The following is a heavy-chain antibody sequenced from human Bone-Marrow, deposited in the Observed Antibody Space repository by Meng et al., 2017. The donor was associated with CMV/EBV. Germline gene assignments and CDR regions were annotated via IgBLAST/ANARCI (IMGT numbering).Heavy chain of an antibody. CDR2: ISSGSNTI. D-gene: IGHD1-26*01. CDR3: ARGGGRYSGDY. J-gene: IGHJ4*02. CDR1: GFTFSSYS. Sequence: ESLKISCAASGFTFSSYSMNWVRQAPGKGLEWVSYISSGSNTIYYADSVKGRFTVSRDNAKNSLYLQMNSLRAEDTAVYYCARGGGRYSGDYWGQGTLVTVSS. V-gene: IGHV3-48*04.